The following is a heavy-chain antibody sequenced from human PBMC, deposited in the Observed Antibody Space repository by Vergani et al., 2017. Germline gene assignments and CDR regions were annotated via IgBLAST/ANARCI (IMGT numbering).Heavy chain of an antibody. D-gene: IGHD3-22*01. CDR3: ARINYYGSSGYSLTRWHNWFDP. CDR1: GFIFSHYW. V-gene: IGHV3-7*01. J-gene: IGHJ5*02. Sequence: EVQLVESGGGLVQPGGSLRLSCAASGFIFSHYWMSWVRQAPGKGLEWVANINQDGSEKYYVDSVKGRFTISRDNANNSLYLQMNSLRAEDTALYYCARINYYGSSGYSLTRWHNWFDPWGQGTLITFSS. CDR2: INQDGSEK.